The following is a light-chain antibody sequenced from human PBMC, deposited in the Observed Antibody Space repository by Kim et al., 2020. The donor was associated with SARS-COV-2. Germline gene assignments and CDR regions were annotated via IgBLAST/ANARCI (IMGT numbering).Light chain of an antibody. CDR3: QQCGNSLWT. Sequence: FAGERATLSCRASQTVGNTYLAWYQQKPGQAPRLLIYGASSRATGIPDRFSGSGSGTDFTLTIIRLEPEDFAVYYCQQCGNSLWTFGQGTKVDIK. V-gene: IGKV3-20*01. CDR1: QTVGNTY. J-gene: IGKJ1*01. CDR2: GAS.